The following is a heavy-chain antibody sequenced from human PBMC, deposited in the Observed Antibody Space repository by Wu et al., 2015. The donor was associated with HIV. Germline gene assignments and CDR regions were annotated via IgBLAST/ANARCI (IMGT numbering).Heavy chain of an antibody. V-gene: IGHV1-18*01. Sequence: QVQLVQSGAEVKKPGASVKVSCKASGYTFTSYGISWVRQAPGQGLEWMGWISAYNGNTNYAQKLQGRVTMTTDTSTSTAYMELRSLRSDDTAVYYCAERSTYSSSCPNWFDPVGPGNPGHRPPQ. CDR3: AERSTYSSSCPNWFDP. CDR1: GYTFTSYG. J-gene: IGHJ5*02. CDR2: ISAYNGNT. D-gene: IGHD6-13*01.